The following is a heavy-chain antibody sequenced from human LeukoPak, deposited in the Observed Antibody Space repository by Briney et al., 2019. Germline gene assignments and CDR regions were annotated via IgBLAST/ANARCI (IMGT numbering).Heavy chain of an antibody. CDR3: AKGDTAAVYGAFDI. J-gene: IGHJ3*02. D-gene: IGHD5-18*01. CDR1: GLTSSSYA. CDR2: ISGSGGTT. Sequence: PGGSLRLSCAASGLTSSSYAMSWVRQAPGKGLEWVSSISGSGGTTYYADSVKGRFTISRDKSKNTLYLQMNSLTAEDTAVYYCAKGDTAAVYGAFDIWGQGTMVTVSS. V-gene: IGHV3-23*01.